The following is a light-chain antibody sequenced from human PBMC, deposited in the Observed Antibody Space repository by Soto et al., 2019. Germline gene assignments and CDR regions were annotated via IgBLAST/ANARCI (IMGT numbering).Light chain of an antibody. CDR2: DVT. Sequence: QSVLTQPRSVSGFPGQSVTISCTGTSSDAAGYDYVSWFQHHPGKVPKLMIYDVTKRPSGVPDRFSVSKSGNTAYLTISGLQAEDEADYYCCAYGGYFWVFGGGTKVTVL. CDR3: CAYGGYFWV. CDR1: SSDAAGYDY. V-gene: IGLV2-11*01. J-gene: IGLJ3*02.